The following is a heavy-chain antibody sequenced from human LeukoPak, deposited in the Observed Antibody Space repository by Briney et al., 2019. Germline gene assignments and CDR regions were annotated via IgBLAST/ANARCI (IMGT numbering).Heavy chain of an antibody. D-gene: IGHD1-26*01. V-gene: IGHV3-23*01. CDR1: GFTFSTYA. CDR2: ITANGGST. CDR3: ARDSGSYLQPTDY. J-gene: IGHJ4*02. Sequence: PGGSLRLSCAASGFTFSTYAMTWVRQAPGKGLEWVSSITANGGSTYYADSVKGRFPISRDNSKNTLYLQMNSLRADDTAVYHCARDSGSYLQPTDYWGQGTLVTVSS.